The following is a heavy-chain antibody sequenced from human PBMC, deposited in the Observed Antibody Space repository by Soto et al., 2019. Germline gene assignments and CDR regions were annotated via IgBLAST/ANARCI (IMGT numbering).Heavy chain of an antibody. J-gene: IGHJ4*02. Sequence: SETLSLTCTVSGGSISSGDYYWSWIRQPPGKGLEWIGYIYYSGSTNYNPSLKSRVTISVDTSNNQFSLKLSSVTAADTAVYYCARRWGAAFDYWGQGTLVTVSS. CDR1: GGSISSGDYY. V-gene: IGHV4-30-4*01. CDR3: ARRWGAAFDY. D-gene: IGHD1-26*01. CDR2: IYYSGST.